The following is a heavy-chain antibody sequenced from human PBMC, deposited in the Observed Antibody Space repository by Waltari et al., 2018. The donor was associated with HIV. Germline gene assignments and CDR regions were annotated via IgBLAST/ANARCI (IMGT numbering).Heavy chain of an antibody. V-gene: IGHV1-2*02. CDR2: INPNSGGT. D-gene: IGHD3-10*01. CDR3: ARADYYGSGSQDY. Sequence: QVQLVQSGAEVKKPGASVKVSCKASGYTFTGYYMHWVRQAPGQGLEWMGWINPNSGGTNYAQKFQGRVTRTRDTSISTAHMELSRLRSDDTAVYYCARADYYGSGSQDYWGQGTLVTVSS. CDR1: GYTFTGYY. J-gene: IGHJ4*02.